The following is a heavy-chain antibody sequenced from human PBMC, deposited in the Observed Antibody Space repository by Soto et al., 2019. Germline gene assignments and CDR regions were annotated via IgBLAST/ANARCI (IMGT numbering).Heavy chain of an antibody. CDR3: ARDPLYDYGDLSHVFDI. J-gene: IGHJ3*02. Sequence: SETLSLTCTVSGGSMSRGDYYWSWIRQPPGKGLEWIGFIYHTGSTYYSPSLKNRVAISVDTSKNRFSLKLSSVTAADKAVYFCARDPLYDYGDLSHVFDITGQQTMVTVSS. D-gene: IGHD4-17*01. V-gene: IGHV4-30-4*01. CDR1: GGSMSRGDYY. CDR2: IYHTGST.